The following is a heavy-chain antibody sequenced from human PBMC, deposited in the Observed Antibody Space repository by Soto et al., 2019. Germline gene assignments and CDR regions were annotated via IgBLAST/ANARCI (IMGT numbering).Heavy chain of an antibody. CDR3: ARQDRSSFGYYYYYGMDV. Sequence: SETLSLTCTVSGGSISSSSYYCGWIRQPPGKGLEWIGSIYYSGSTYYNPSLKSRVTISVDTSKNQFSLKLSSVTAADTAVYYFARQDRSSFGYYYYYGMDVWGQGTTVTVSS. J-gene: IGHJ6*02. D-gene: IGHD6-13*01. CDR2: IYYSGST. V-gene: IGHV4-39*01. CDR1: GGSISSSSYY.